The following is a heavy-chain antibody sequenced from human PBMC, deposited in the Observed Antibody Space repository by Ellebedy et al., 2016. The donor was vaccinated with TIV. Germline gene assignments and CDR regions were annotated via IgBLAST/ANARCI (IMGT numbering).Heavy chain of an antibody. V-gene: IGHV3-30*02. J-gene: IGHJ4*02. CDR3: ATGWFGEQTLDY. CDR1: GFTFSRYA. CDR2: VRSDGNDK. D-gene: IGHD3-10*01. Sequence: PGGSLRLSCAASGFTFSRYAMHWVRQGPGKGLEWVAFVRSDGNDKFYADSVKGRFTISRDNSKNTLFLQMNSLRAEDTAVYYCATGWFGEQTLDYWGQGTLVTVSS.